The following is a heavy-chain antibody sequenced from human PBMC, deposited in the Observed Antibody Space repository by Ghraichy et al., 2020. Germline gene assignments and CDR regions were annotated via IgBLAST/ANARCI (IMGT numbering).Heavy chain of an antibody. CDR2: ISGGGST. D-gene: IGHD1-26*01. Sequence: GGSLRLSCAASGFTFSSYAMSWVRQAPGKGLEWVSAISGGGSTYYADSVKGRFTISRDNSKNTLYLQMNSLRAEDTAVYYCAKDSGSYYFDYWGQGTLVTVSS. J-gene: IGHJ4*02. V-gene: IGHV3-23*01. CDR1: GFTFSSYA. CDR3: AKDSGSYYFDY.